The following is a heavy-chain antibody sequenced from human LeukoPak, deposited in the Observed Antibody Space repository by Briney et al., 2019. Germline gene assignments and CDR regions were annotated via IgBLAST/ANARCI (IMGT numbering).Heavy chain of an antibody. D-gene: IGHD6-19*01. J-gene: IGHJ4*02. CDR3: ARFQGIGSQQYYFDF. V-gene: IGHV6-1*01. CDR2: TADRSQWYN. CDR1: GDSVSSNSAA. Sequence: SRTLSLTCAISGDSVSSNSAAWNWIRQSPSRGLEWLGITADRSQWYNDYAVSVKSRITINPDTSRNQFTLQLNSVTPEDTSVYYCARFQGIGSQQYYFDFWGQGTLV.